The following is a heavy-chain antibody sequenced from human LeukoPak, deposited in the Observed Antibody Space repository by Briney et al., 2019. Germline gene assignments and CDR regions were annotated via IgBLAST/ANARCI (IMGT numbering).Heavy chain of an antibody. V-gene: IGHV4-59*11. D-gene: IGHD5-24*01. Sequence: SETLSLTCTVSGGSISSHYWSWIRQPPGKGLEWIGYIYYSGSTNYNPSLKSRVTISVDTSKNQFSLKLSSVTAADTAVYYCARDNRGARLDPGGFGREGYNYDWFDPWGQGTLVTVSS. J-gene: IGHJ5*02. CDR2: IYYSGST. CDR1: GGSISSHY. CDR3: ARDNRGARLDPGGFGREGYNYDWFDP.